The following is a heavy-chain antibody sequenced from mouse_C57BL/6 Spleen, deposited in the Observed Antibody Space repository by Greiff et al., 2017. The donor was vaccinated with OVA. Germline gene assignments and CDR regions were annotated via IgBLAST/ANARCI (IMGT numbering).Heavy chain of an antibody. CDR3: ARGGYDYYIDY. J-gene: IGHJ2*01. CDR1: GYSITSGYY. D-gene: IGHD2-4*01. CDR2: ISYDGSN. V-gene: IGHV3-6*01. Sequence: VQLKESGPGLVKPSQSLSLTCSVTGYSITSGYYWNWIRQFPGKKLEWMGYISYDGSNNYNPSLKNRISITRDTSKNQFFLKLNSVTTEDTATYYCARGGYDYYIDYWGQGTTLTVSS.